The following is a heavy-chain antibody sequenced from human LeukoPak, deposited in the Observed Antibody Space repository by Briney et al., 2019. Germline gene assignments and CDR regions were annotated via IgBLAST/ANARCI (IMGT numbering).Heavy chain of an antibody. Sequence: PGGSLRLSCAASAFTFSDHSMHWVRQAPGKGLEWVSSIAYDSSNTYYADSVKGRFTISRDNSKNTLYLQMNSLRAEDTAVYYCARDQGRFVSRMDAFDIWGQGTMVTVSS. CDR2: IAYDSSNT. D-gene: IGHD3-16*01. CDR1: AFTFSDHS. J-gene: IGHJ3*02. CDR3: ARDQGRFVSRMDAFDI. V-gene: IGHV3-30*14.